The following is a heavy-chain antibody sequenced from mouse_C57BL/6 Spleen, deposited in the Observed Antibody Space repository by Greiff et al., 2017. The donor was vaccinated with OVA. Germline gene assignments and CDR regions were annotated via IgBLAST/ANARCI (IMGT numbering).Heavy chain of an antibody. CDR2: IWWADDK. J-gene: IGHJ2*01. D-gene: IGHD1-1*01. CDR1: GFSLSTFGIG. Sequence: QVTLKVCGPGILQPSQTLSLTCSFSGFSLSTFGIGVCWIRQPSGKCLEWLAHIWWADDKYYNPALQRRLTISKDTSKNQVFLKIANGDTADTATDYCARITYSSSRYNIDYWGQGTTLTVSS. CDR3: ARITYSSSRYNIDY. V-gene: IGHV8-8*01.